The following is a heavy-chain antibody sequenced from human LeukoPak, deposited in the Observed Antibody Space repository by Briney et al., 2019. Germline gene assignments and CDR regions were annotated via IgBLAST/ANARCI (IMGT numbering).Heavy chain of an antibody. CDR2: IYHSGSA. J-gene: IGHJ5*02. D-gene: IGHD3-10*01. Sequence: PSQTLSLTCTVSGGSISSGGHYWSWIRQPPGKDLEWIGYIYHSGSAHYNPSLKSRVTISVDTSKNQFSLRLSSVTAADTAVYYCARDYYMLRGLHWFDPWGRGTLVTVSS. CDR3: ARDYYMLRGLHWFDP. CDR1: GGSISSGGHY. V-gene: IGHV4-30-2*01.